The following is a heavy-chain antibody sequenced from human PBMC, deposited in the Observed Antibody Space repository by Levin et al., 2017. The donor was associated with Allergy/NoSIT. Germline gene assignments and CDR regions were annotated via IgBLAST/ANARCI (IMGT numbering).Heavy chain of an antibody. CDR1: GFTFSSSA. D-gene: IGHD3-10*01. J-gene: IGHJ6*02. CDR2: ISNSGGST. CDR3: AKDRHGESPDLADV. Sequence: WASVKVSCVVSGFTFSSSAMNWVRQAPGKGLEWVSGISNSGGSTYYADSVRGRFTISRDNSKNTLYLQMNSLRAEDTAVYYCAKDRHGESPDLADVWGQGTTVTVSS. V-gene: IGHV3-23*01.